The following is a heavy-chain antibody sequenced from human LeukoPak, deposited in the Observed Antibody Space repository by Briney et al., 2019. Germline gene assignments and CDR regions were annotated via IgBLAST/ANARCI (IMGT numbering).Heavy chain of an antibody. CDR2: ISSSGSTI. Sequence: GGSLRLSCAASGFTFSSYEMNWVRQAPGKGRWWVSYISSSGSTIYYADSVKGRFTISRDNAKNSLYLQMNSLRAEDTAVYYCARKGAYYYGMDVWGQGTTVTVSS. D-gene: IGHD1-26*01. CDR1: GFTFSSYE. CDR3: ARKGAYYYGMDV. V-gene: IGHV3-48*03. J-gene: IGHJ6*02.